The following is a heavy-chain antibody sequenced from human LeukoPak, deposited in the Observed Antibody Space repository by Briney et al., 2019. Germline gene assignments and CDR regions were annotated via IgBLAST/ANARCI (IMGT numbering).Heavy chain of an antibody. J-gene: IGHJ4*02. CDR1: GFTFSSYG. CDR2: ISNSSSYI. CDR3: ARAEGYGATDY. V-gene: IGHV3-21*01. D-gene: IGHD1-26*01. Sequence: GRSLRLSCAASGFTFSSYGMHWVRQAPGKGPEWVSSISNSSSYIYYADSVKGRFTISRDNAKNSLYLQMNSLRAEDTAVYYCARAEGYGATDYWGQGTLVTVSS.